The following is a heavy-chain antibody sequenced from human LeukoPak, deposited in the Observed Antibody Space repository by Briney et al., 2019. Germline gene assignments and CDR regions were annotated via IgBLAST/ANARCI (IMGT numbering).Heavy chain of an antibody. Sequence: SETLCLTCTVSGGSISTYYWSWIRQPPGKGLEWIGYIYHSGSTNYNPSLKSRVTISVDTSQNQFYLKLSSVTAADTAVYYCARARGTTFDYWGHGNMVTVSS. CDR3: ARARGTTFDY. CDR2: IYHSGST. D-gene: IGHD4-17*01. J-gene: IGHJ4*01. V-gene: IGHV4-59*01. CDR1: GGSISTYY.